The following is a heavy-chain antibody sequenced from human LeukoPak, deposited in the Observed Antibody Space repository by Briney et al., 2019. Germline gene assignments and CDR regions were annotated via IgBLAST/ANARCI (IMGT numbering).Heavy chain of an antibody. CDR2: INHSGST. CDR3: ARYGKGRWLTSTRPFWYFDL. Sequence: SETLSLTCAVYGGSFSAYYWSWTRQPPGKGLEWIGEINHSGSTNYNPSLKSRVTISVDTSKNQFSLKLSSVTAADTAVYYCARYGKGRWLTSTRPFWYFDLWGRGTLVTVSS. V-gene: IGHV4-34*01. CDR1: GGSFSAYY. D-gene: IGHD5-24*01. J-gene: IGHJ2*01.